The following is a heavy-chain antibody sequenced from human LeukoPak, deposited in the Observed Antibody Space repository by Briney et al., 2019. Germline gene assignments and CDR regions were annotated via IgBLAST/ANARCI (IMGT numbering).Heavy chain of an antibody. Sequence: GASVKVSCKTSGYSENFYGITWVRQAPGQGLEWMGIINPSGGSISYAQKFQGRVTMTRDMSTSTDYMELSSLRSEDTAVYYCARDNSVEDTAWWFDPWGQGTLVTVSS. J-gene: IGHJ5*02. CDR2: INPSGGSI. CDR1: GYSENFYG. CDR3: ARDNSVEDTAWWFDP. V-gene: IGHV1-46*02. D-gene: IGHD4-23*01.